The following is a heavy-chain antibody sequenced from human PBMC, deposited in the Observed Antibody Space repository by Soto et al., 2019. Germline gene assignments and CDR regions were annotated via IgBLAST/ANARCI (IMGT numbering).Heavy chain of an antibody. J-gene: IGHJ3*02. CDR2: ISGSGGST. D-gene: IGHD3-22*01. CDR3: AKNRYDSSGYYPAFDI. V-gene: IGHV3-23*01. CDR1: GFTFSSYA. Sequence: LRLSCAASGFTFSSYAMSWVRQAPGKGLEWVSAISGSGGSTYYADSVKGRFTISRDNSKNTLYLQMNSLRAEDTAVYYCAKNRYDSSGYYPAFDIWGQGKMVTVS.